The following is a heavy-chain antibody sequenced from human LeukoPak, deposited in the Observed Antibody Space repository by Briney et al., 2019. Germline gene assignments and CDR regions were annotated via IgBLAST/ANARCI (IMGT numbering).Heavy chain of an antibody. D-gene: IGHD6-19*01. V-gene: IGHV3-11*01. Sequence: GGSLRLSCAASGFTFSDYYMSWIRQAPGKGLEWVSYISNSGSTIYYADSVKGRFTISRDNAKNSLYLQMNSLRAEDMAVYYCATYSSDSFDYWGQGTLVTVSS. J-gene: IGHJ4*02. CDR1: GFTFSDYY. CDR3: ATYSSDSFDY. CDR2: ISNSGSTI.